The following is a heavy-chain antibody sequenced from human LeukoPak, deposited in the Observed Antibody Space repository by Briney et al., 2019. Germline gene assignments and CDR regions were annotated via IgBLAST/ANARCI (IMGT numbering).Heavy chain of an antibody. V-gene: IGHV3-23*01. Sequence: GGSLRLSCAASGFTFSSYAMSWVRQAPGKGLEWVSAISGSGGSTYYADSVKGRFTISRDNSKNTLYLQMNSLRAEDTAVYYCAKLFVLGQWLGPLPLCYFDYWGQGTLVTVSS. CDR1: GFTFSSYA. J-gene: IGHJ4*02. CDR3: AKLFVLGQWLGPLPLCYFDY. CDR2: ISGSGGST. D-gene: IGHD6-19*01.